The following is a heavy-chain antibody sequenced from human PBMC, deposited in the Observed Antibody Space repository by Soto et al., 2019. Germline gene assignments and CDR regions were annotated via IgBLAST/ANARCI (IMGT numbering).Heavy chain of an antibody. CDR3: ARESTLGGLEY. CDR1: GYTFTSYG. D-gene: IGHD3-16*01. J-gene: IGHJ4*02. CDR2: ISAYNGNT. V-gene: IGHV1-18*01. Sequence: QVQLVQSGAEVKKPGASVKVTCKASGYTFTSYGISWVRQAPGQGLEWMGWISAYNGNTNYAQKLQGRVTMTTDTPPSTAYMGRRSLRSDDTAVYCCARESTLGGLEYWGQGTLVTVSS.